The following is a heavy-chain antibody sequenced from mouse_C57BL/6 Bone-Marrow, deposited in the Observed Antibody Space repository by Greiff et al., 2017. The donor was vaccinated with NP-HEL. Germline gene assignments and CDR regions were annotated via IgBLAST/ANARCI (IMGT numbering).Heavy chain of an antibody. D-gene: IGHD3-2*02. J-gene: IGHJ4*01. CDR2: IYPGDGDT. CDR3: ARFGQLRPLYYYAMDY. CDR1: GYAFSSSW. V-gene: IGHV1-82*01. Sequence: VMLVESGPELVKPGASVKISCKASGYAFSSSWMNWVKQRPGKGLEWIGRIYPGDGDTNYNGKFKGKATLTADKSSSTAYMQLSSLTSEDSAVYFCARFGQLRPLYYYAMDYWGQGTSVTVSS.